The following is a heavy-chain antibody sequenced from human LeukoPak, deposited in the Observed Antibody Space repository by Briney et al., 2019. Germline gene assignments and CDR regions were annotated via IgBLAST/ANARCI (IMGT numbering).Heavy chain of an antibody. D-gene: IGHD2-15*01. J-gene: IGHJ5*02. Sequence: ASVKVSCKASGYTFTSYGISWVRQAPGQGLEWMGWISAYNGNTNYAQKLQGRVTMTTDTSTSTAYMELRSLRSGDTAVYYCARGGELVVAATQAYNWFDPWGQGTLVTVSS. V-gene: IGHV1-18*01. CDR1: GYTFTSYG. CDR3: ARGGELVVAATQAYNWFDP. CDR2: ISAYNGNT.